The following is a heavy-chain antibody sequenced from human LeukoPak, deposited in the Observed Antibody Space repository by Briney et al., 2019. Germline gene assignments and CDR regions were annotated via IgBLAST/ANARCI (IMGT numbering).Heavy chain of an antibody. CDR2: MNPNSGNT. D-gene: IGHD5-12*01. Sequence: ASVKVSCKASGYTFTSYDINWVRQATGQGLEWMGWMNPNSGNTGFAQKFQGRVTMTRNTSISTAYMELSSLRSEDTAVYYCARALPEATIFDYWGQGTLVTVSS. CDR1: GYTFTSYD. CDR3: ARALPEATIFDY. V-gene: IGHV1-8*01. J-gene: IGHJ4*02.